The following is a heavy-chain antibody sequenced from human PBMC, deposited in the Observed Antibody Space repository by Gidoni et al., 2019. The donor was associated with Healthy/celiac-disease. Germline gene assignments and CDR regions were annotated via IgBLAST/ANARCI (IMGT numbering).Heavy chain of an antibody. J-gene: IGHJ4*02. CDR1: GGSISSSNW. D-gene: IGHD1-7*01. V-gene: IGHV4-4*02. CDR2: IYHSGST. Sequence: VQLQESGPGLVKPSGTLSLTCAVSGGSISSSNWWSWVRQPPGKGLEWIGEIYHSGSTNYNPSLKNRVTIPLDNSKDQFTLKLSSVTAAHTAVYYCARDLIKKSGNSGYFDYWGQGTLVTVSS. CDR3: ARDLIKKSGNSGYFDY.